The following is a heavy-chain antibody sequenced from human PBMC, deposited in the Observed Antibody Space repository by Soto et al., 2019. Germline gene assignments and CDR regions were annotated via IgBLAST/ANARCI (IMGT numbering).Heavy chain of an antibody. CDR2: VNPIVSMS. CDR3: ASSYGSGYRAFDY. V-gene: IGHV1-69*02. Sequence: QVQLVQSGAEVKRPGSSVKVSCKASGDTFNFYSINWVRQAPGLGLEWMGRVNPIVSMSNYAQKFQARVTMTAETSTTTAYMELSSLRSEDTAIYYCASSYGSGYRAFDYWGQGALVTVSS. CDR1: GDTFNFYS. D-gene: IGHD3-10*01. J-gene: IGHJ4*02.